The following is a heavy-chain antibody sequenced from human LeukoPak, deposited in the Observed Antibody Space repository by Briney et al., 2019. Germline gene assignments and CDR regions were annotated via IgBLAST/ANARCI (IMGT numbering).Heavy chain of an antibody. J-gene: IGHJ4*02. CDR2: IYSGGST. CDR1: GFTVSSNY. Sequence: GGSLRLSCAASGFTVSSNYMSWVRQAPGKGLEWVSIIYSGGSTFYADSVKGRFTISRDNSKNTLYLQMNSLRAEDTAVYYCAKDSAKKYDDYWGQGTLVTVSS. V-gene: IGHV3-53*01. CDR3: AKDSAKKYDDY. D-gene: IGHD2/OR15-2a*01.